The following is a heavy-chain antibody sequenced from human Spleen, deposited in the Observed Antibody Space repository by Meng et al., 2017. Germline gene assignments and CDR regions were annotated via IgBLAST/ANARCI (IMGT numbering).Heavy chain of an antibody. D-gene: IGHD2-15*01. CDR1: GYIFTSYA. CDR3: ARDPGCSGGSCYFDY. V-gene: IGHV7-4-1*02. J-gene: IGHJ4*02. Sequence: ASVKVSCKASGYIFTSYAMNWVRQTPGQGLEWMGWINTNTGNPTYAQGFTGRFVFSLDTSVSTAYLQISSLKAEDTAVYYCARDPGCSGGSCYFDYWGQGTLVTVSS. CDR2: INTNTGNP.